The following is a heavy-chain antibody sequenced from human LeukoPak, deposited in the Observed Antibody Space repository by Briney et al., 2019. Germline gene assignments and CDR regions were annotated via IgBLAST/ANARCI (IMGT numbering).Heavy chain of an antibody. V-gene: IGHV3-48*01. CDR3: ARDRGRNSFDY. CDR1: GFTFSSYE. CDR2: ISSSGDII. J-gene: IGHJ4*02. Sequence: GGSLRLSCAASGFTFSSYEMNWVRQAPGKGLEWLSYISSSGDIIYYADSVKGRFTISRDNAKNSLYLQMDSLRAEDTAVYYCARDRGRNSFDYWGQGTLVSVSS. D-gene: IGHD1-14*01.